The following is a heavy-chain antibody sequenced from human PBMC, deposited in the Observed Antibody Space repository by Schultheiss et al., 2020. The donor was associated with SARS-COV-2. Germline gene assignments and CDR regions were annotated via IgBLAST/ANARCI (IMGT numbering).Heavy chain of an antibody. CDR3: ARMPNAFDI. Sequence: QTLSLTCTVSGGSISNYYWSWIRQPPGKALEWLALIDWDDDKYYSTSLKTRLTISKDTSKNQVVLTMTNMDPVDTATYYCARMPNAFDIWGQGTMVTVSS. CDR1: GGSISNYY. V-gene: IGHV2-70*01. CDR2: IDWDDDK. J-gene: IGHJ3*02.